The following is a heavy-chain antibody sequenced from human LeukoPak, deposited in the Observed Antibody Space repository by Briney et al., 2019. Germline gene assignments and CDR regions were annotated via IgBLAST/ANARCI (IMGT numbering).Heavy chain of an antibody. J-gene: IGHJ4*02. V-gene: IGHV4-38-2*02. CDR3: ARLKSKVRYEFWSGQSRAY. Sequence: PSETLSLTCTVSGYSITSGYDWGWIRQPPGKGLEWIASIYYRRTTYYNPSLKSRVTISINTSKNQFSLKLSSVTAADTAVYYCARLKSKVRYEFWSGQSRAYWGQGTLVTVSS. CDR1: GYSITSGYD. CDR2: IYYRRTT. D-gene: IGHD3-3*01.